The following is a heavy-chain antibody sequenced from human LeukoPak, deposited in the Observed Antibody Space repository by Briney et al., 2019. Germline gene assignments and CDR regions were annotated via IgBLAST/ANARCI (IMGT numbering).Heavy chain of an antibody. Sequence: GGFLRLYCAASGYTFSSYWMSWVRQAPGMGLEWVANRKQDGSEKYYVDSVKGRFTISRDNAKNSLYLQMNSLRAEDTAVYYCARNGAPVVTAITPYYYYMDVWGKGTTVTVSS. CDR3: ARNGAPVVTAITPYYYYMDV. D-gene: IGHD2-21*02. V-gene: IGHV3-7*01. CDR2: RKQDGSEK. J-gene: IGHJ6*03. CDR1: GYTFSSYW.